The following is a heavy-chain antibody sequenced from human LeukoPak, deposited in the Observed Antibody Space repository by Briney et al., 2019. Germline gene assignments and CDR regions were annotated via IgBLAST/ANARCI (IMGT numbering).Heavy chain of an antibody. CDR1: GFTFSSSA. D-gene: IGHD1-1*01. Sequence: PRGSLRLSCAASGFTFSSSAMSWVRQAPGKGLGWVASLNLDGSDKYYVDSVKGRFTISRDNAKNSLYLQMDSLRVEDTAVYYCAKGKRYPDYWGQGTLVTVSS. CDR3: AKGKRYPDY. J-gene: IGHJ4*02. CDR2: LNLDGSDK. V-gene: IGHV3-7*03.